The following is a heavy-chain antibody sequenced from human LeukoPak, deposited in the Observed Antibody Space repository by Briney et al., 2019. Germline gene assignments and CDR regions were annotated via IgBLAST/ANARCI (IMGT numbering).Heavy chain of an antibody. D-gene: IGHD3-22*01. CDR1: GFTFSSYA. CDR3: AKDRGYYTAYFDY. Sequence: GGSLRLSCAASGFTFSSYAMSWVRQAPGKGLEWVSAISGSGGSTYYADSVKGRFTISRDNSKHTLYLQMNSLRAEDTAVYYCAKDRGYYTAYFDYWGQGTLVTVSS. J-gene: IGHJ4*02. CDR2: ISGSGGST. V-gene: IGHV3-23*01.